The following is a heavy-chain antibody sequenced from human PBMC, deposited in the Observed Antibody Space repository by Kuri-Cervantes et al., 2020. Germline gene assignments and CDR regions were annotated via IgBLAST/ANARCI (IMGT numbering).Heavy chain of an antibody. D-gene: IGHD6-19*01. Sequence: GESLKISCAASGFTFSDHYMNWIRQAPGKGLEWVSYISGRGNIIYYADSVKGRFTISRDNSKNTLYLQMNSLRAEDTAVYYCARDQWLDPYYYYGMDVWGQGTTVTVSS. CDR2: ISGRGNII. J-gene: IGHJ6*02. CDR3: ARDQWLDPYYYYGMDV. CDR1: GFTFSDHY. V-gene: IGHV3-11*01.